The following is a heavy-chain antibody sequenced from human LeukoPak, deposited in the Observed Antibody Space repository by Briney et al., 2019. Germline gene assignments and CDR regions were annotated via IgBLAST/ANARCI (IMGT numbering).Heavy chain of an antibody. CDR2: IYHSGST. CDR3: ARDLQEADAFDI. V-gene: IGHV4-30-2*01. J-gene: IGHJ3*02. CDR1: GGSISSGGYY. D-gene: IGHD5-24*01. Sequence: SQTLSLTCTVSGGSISSGGYYWRWIRQPPGKGLEWIGYIYHSGSTYYNPSLKSRVTISVDRSKNQFSLKLSSVTAADTAVYYCARDLQEADAFDIWGQGTMVTVSS.